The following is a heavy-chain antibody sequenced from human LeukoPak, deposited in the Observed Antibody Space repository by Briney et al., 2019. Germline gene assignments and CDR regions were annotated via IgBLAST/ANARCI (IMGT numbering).Heavy chain of an antibody. CDR2: IYYSGST. Sequence: SETLSLTCTVSGGSISSYYWSWIRQPPGKGLEWIGYIYYSGSTNYNPSLKSRVTISVDTSKNQFSLKLSSVTAADTAVYYCARDYYDSSGYVAYRYFDYWGQGILVTVSS. CDR3: ARDYYDSSGYVAYRYFDY. D-gene: IGHD3-22*01. CDR1: GGSISSYY. J-gene: IGHJ4*02. V-gene: IGHV4-59*01.